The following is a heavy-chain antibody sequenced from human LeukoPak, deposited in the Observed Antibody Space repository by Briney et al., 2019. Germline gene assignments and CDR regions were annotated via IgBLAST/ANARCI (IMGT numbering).Heavy chain of an antibody. D-gene: IGHD6-13*01. CDR1: GGSISSCY. Sequence: SETLSLTCTVSGGSISSCYWSWIRQPPGKGLEWIGYIYYSGSTNYNPSLKSRVTISVDTSKNQFSLKLSSVTAADTAVYYCARQYSSSWTTFDYWGQGTLVTVSS. V-gene: IGHV4-59*08. CDR3: ARQYSSSWTTFDY. J-gene: IGHJ4*02. CDR2: IYYSGST.